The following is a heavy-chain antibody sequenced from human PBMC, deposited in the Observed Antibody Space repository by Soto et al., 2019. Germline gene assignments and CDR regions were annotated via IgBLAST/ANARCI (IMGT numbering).Heavy chain of an antibody. D-gene: IGHD3-3*01. J-gene: IGHJ5*02. CDR3: ARGGGPITIFGVVTPADWFDP. V-gene: IGHV4-30-2*01. CDR2: IYHSGST. CDR1: GGSISSGGYS. Sequence: QLQLQESGSGLVKPSQTLSLTCAVSGGSISSGGYSWSWIRQPPGKGLEWIGYIYHSGSTYYNPSLKSRVTISVDRYKNQFSLKLSSVTAADTAVYYCARGGGPITIFGVVTPADWFDPWGQGTLVTVSS.